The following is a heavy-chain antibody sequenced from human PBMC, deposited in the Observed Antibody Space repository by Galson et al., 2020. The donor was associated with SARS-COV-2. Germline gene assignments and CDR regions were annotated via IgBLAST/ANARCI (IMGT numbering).Heavy chain of an antibody. CDR1: GYSISSGYY. D-gene: IGHD3-10*01. J-gene: IGHJ3*02. CDR3: ARDGSGSYYGDAFDI. CDR2: IYHSGST. Sequence: SEPLSLTCTVSGYSISSGYYWGWIRQPPGKGLEWIGSIYHSGSTYYNPSLKSRVTISVDTSKNQFSLKLSSVTAADTAVYYCARDGSGSYYGDAFDIWGQGTMVTVSS. V-gene: IGHV4-38-2*02.